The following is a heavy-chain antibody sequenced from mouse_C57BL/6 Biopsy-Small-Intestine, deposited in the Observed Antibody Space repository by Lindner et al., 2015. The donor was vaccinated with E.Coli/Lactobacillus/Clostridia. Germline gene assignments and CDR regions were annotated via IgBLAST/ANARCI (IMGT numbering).Heavy chain of an antibody. Sequence: QLQESGPGLVKPSQSLSLTCSVTGYSITSGYYWNWIRQFPGNKLEWMGYISYDGSNNYNPSLKNRISISRDTSKNQFFLKLNSVTTEDTATYYCARERTTVVEYWYFDVWGTGTTVTVSS. CDR1: GYSITSGYY. V-gene: IGHV3-6*01. CDR2: ISYDGSN. J-gene: IGHJ1*03. CDR3: ARERTTVVEYWYFDV. D-gene: IGHD1-1*01.